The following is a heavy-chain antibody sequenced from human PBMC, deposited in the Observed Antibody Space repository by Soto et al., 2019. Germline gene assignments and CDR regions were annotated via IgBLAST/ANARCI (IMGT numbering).Heavy chain of an antibody. D-gene: IGHD1-26*01. Sequence: PGGSLRLSCAASGFTFSDYYMSWIRQAPGKGLEWVSSISGSGSSIYYADSVRGRFTISRDNSKNTLYLQMNSLRAEDTAIYYCARTASGGASTWPYYYFGMDLWGQGSTVTVSS. V-gene: IGHV3-23*01. J-gene: IGHJ6*02. CDR2: ISGSGSSI. CDR1: GFTFSDYY. CDR3: ARTASGGASTWPYYYFGMDL.